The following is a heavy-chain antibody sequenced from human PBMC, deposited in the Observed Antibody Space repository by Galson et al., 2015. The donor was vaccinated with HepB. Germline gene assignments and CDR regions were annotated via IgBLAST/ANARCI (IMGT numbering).Heavy chain of an antibody. V-gene: IGHV3-23*01. CDR3: AKDRLGYCTNGVCYSYYYYYMDV. D-gene: IGHD2-8*01. CDR2: ISGSGGST. Sequence: SLRLSCAASGFTFSSYAMSWVRQAPGKGLEWVSAISGSGGSTYYADSVKGRFTISRDNSKNTLYLQMNSLRAEDTAVYYCAKDRLGYCTNGVCYSYYYYYMDVWGKGTTVTVSS. CDR1: GFTFSSYA. J-gene: IGHJ6*03.